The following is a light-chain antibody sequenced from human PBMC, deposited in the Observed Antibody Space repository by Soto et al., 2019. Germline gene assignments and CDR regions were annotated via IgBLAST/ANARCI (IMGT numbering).Light chain of an antibody. CDR3: ATGESSRSIAV. V-gene: IGLV1-51*02. Sequence: QSVLTQPPSVSAAPGQRVTISCSGSTSNIGYNFVSWYQQFPGAAPKLLIFENDKRVSGTPDRFSGSKSGTSGTLAITGRQTGDEADYYCATGESSRSIAVFGGGTKVTVL. CDR1: TSNIGYNF. CDR2: END. J-gene: IGLJ2*01.